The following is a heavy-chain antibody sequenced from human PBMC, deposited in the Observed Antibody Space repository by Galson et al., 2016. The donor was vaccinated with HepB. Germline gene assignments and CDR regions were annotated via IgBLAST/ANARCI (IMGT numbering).Heavy chain of an antibody. V-gene: IGHV2-5*02. CDR1: GFSLNTSGVG. J-gene: IGHJ4*02. CDR2: IFWDGDS. Sequence: PALVKPTQTLTLTCTVSGFSLNTSGVGVAWIRQPPGQALEWLALIFWDGDSRYRPSLKNRLTITRDTSRSQVVLSMTNVDPVDTATYYCAHRRGGFSGFGFWGQGALVTVSS. CDR3: AHRRGGFSGFGF. D-gene: IGHD5-12*01.